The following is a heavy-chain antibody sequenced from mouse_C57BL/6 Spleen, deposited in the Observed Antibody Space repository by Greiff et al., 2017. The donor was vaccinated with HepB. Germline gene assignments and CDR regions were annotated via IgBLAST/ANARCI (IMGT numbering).Heavy chain of an antibody. J-gene: IGHJ3*01. CDR2: ISYDGSN. CDR3: ARETLYYSNAWFAY. Sequence: EVQLQESGPGLVKPSQSLSLTCSVTGYSIPSGYYWNWIRQFPGNKLEWMGYISYDGSNNYNPSLKNRISITRDTSKNQFFLKLNSVTTEDTATYYCARETLYYSNAWFAYWGQGTLVTVSA. CDR1: GYSIPSGYY. D-gene: IGHD2-5*01. V-gene: IGHV3-6*01.